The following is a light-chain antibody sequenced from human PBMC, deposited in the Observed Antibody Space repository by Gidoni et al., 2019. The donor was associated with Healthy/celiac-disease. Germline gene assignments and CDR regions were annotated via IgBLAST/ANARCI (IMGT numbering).Light chain of an antibody. V-gene: IGKV1-33*01. CDR1: QDISNY. CDR3: QQYDNLPRLT. Sequence: DIQMTQSLSSLSASVGDRVTITCQASQDISNYLNWYQQKPGKAPKLLIYDASNLETGVPSRFSGSGSGTDCTFNISSLQPEDIATYYCQQYDNLPRLTFGGGTKVEIK. J-gene: IGKJ4*01. CDR2: DAS.